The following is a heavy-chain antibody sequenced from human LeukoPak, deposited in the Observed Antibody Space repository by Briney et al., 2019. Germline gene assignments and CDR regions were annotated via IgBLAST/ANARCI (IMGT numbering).Heavy chain of an antibody. J-gene: IGHJ3*02. Sequence: GGSLRLSCAASGFTFDDYGMSWVRQAPGKGLEWVSGINWNGGRTGYVDSVKGRFTISRDNVKNMVYLDMNGLRGDDTAVYYCARSGIGRGFDIWGRGATVTVSS. CDR1: GFTFDDYG. CDR2: INWNGGRT. CDR3: ARSGIGRGFDI. D-gene: IGHD2/OR15-2a*01. V-gene: IGHV3-20*04.